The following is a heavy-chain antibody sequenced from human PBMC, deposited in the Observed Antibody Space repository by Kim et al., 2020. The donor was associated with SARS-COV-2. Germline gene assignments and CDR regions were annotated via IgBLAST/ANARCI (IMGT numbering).Heavy chain of an antibody. CDR2: IYYSGST. Sequence: SETLSLTCTVSGGSIRSYYWSWIRQPPWKGLEWIGYIYYSGSTNYNPSLKSRVTISVDTSKNQFSLKLSSVTAADTAVYYCARHHYDYVWGSYRYGMDVWGQGTTVTVSS. D-gene: IGHD3-16*02. V-gene: IGHV4-59*08. CDR3: ARHHYDYVWGSYRYGMDV. J-gene: IGHJ6*02. CDR1: GGSIRSYY.